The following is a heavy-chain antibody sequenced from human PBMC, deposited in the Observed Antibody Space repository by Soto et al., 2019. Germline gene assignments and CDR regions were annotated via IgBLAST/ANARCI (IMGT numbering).Heavy chain of an antibody. Sequence: ASVKVSCKASGYTFTSYAMHWVRQAPGQRLEWMGWINAGNGNTKYSQKFQGRVTITRDTSASTAYMELSSLRSEDTAVYYCAREKRWNWGDDAFDIWGQGTMGTVSS. CDR3: AREKRWNWGDDAFDI. CDR2: INAGNGNT. V-gene: IGHV1-3*01. J-gene: IGHJ3*02. CDR1: GYTFTSYA. D-gene: IGHD7-27*01.